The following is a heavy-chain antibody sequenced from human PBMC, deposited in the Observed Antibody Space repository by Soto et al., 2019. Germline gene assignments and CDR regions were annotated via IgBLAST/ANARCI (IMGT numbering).Heavy chain of an antibody. V-gene: IGHV1-69*13. CDR2: IIPIFGTA. D-gene: IGHD3-16*01. J-gene: IGHJ3*02. CDR3: TGGGDQGVTNAFDI. CDR1: GGTFSSYA. Sequence: ASVKVSCKASGGTFSSYAISWVRQAPGQGLEWMGGIIPIFGTANYTQKFQGRVTITADESTSTAYMELSSLRSEDTAVYYCTGGGDQGVTNAFDIWGQGTMVTVSS.